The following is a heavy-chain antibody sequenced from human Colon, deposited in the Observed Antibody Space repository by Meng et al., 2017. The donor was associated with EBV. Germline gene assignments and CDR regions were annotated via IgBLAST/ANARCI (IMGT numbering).Heavy chain of an antibody. Sequence: QVHLQESGPGLVKPSQTLSLTCAVSGGSLSSRNWWSWVRQPSGKGLEWIGEIYHSGSTNYNPSLKSRVTISVDESKNQFSLRLSSVTAADTAVYYCARVGAYCGGDCYHPRWGQGTLVTVSS. J-gene: IGHJ4*02. CDR3: ARVGAYCGGDCYHPR. CDR2: IYHSGST. V-gene: IGHV4-4*02. D-gene: IGHD2-21*02. CDR1: GGSLSSRNW.